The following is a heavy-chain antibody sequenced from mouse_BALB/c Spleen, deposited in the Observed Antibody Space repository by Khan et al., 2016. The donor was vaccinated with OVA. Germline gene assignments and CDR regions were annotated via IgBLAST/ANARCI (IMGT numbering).Heavy chain of an antibody. V-gene: IGHV1S137*01. J-gene: IGHJ4*01. Sequence: VQLQESGAELVRPGVSVKISCKGSGYTFTDYTIHWVKQSHAKSLEWIGIISTYYGDAKYNQRFKDKATMTVDKSSNTAYMELARLTSDDSAIYYCARSFITTASLDAMDYWGQGTSVTVSS. D-gene: IGHD1-1*01. CDR1: GYTFTDYT. CDR3: ARSFITTASLDAMDY. CDR2: ISTYYGDA.